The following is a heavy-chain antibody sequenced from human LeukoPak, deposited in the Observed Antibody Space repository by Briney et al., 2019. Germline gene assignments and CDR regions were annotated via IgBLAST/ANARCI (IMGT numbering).Heavy chain of an antibody. J-gene: IGHJ4*02. CDR3: GKDLNYGLDY. Sequence: GGSLRLSCAASGFIFSTYAMSWVRQAPGKGLEWVSALSGSGDKTFYADSVNGRFTISRDNSKNTLYLQMNSLRAEGTAVYYCGKDLNYGLDYWGQGTLVTVSS. CDR1: GFIFSTYA. CDR2: LSGSGDKT. D-gene: IGHD4-11*01. V-gene: IGHV3-23*01.